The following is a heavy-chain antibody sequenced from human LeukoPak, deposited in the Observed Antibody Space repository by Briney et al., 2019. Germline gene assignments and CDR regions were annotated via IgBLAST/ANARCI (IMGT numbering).Heavy chain of an antibody. CDR3: ARDRMWGVESEDY. D-gene: IGHD3-10*01. Sequence: PGGSLRLSCAVSGFTFSSYWMTWVRQVPGKGLEWVATINKDGSQKYYVDSVKGRFTISRDNAKNSLYLQMNSLRAEDTAVFYCARDRMWGVESEDYWGQGTLVTVSS. CDR1: GFTFSSYW. J-gene: IGHJ4*02. CDR2: INKDGSQK. V-gene: IGHV3-7*01.